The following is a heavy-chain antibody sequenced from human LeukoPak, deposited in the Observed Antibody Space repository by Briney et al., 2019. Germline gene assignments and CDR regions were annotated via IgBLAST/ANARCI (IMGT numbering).Heavy chain of an antibody. V-gene: IGHV3-9*01. Sequence: GGSLRLSCAASGFTFDDYAMHWVRQAPGKGLEWVSGISWNSGSIGYADSVKGRFTISRDNAKNSLYLQMNSLRAEDTALYYCAKSISSSWYYSQFDPWGQGTLVTVSS. CDR2: ISWNSGSI. J-gene: IGHJ5*02. CDR3: AKSISSSWYYSQFDP. D-gene: IGHD6-13*01. CDR1: GFTFDDYA.